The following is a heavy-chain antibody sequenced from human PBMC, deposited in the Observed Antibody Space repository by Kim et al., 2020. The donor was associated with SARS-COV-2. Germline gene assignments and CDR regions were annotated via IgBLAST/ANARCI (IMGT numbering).Heavy chain of an antibody. V-gene: IGHV3-73*01. Sequence: GGSLRLSCAASGFTFSGSAMHWVRQASGKGLEWVGRIRSKANSYATAYAASVKGRFTISRDASKNTEYLQMNSLKTEDTAVYYCTRHGDGYNLNYYYGMDVWGQGTTVTVSS. D-gene: IGHD5-12*01. CDR1: GFTFSGSA. J-gene: IGHJ6*02. CDR2: IRSKANSYAT. CDR3: TRHGDGYNLNYYYGMDV.